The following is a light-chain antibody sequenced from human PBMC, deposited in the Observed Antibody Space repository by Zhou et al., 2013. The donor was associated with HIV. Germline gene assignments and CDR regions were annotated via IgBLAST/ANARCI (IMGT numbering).Light chain of an antibody. CDR3: QQYNVYPRT. Sequence: DIQMTQSPSSLSASVGDRVTITCRASQGIRNYLAWLQQKPGKAPKSLIYAASNLQSGAPSRFSGSGSGTDFTLTISSLQPEDFATYYCQQYNVYPRTFGQGTKLEIK. CDR1: QGIRNY. V-gene: IGKV1-16*01. CDR2: AAS. J-gene: IGKJ2*01.